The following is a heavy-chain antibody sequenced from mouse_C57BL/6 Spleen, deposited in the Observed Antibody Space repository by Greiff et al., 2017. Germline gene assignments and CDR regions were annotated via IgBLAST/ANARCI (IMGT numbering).Heavy chain of an antibody. D-gene: IGHD2-5*01. Sequence: VQLKESGGDLVKPGGSLKLSCAASGFTFSSYGMSWVRQTPDKRLEWVATISSGGSYTYYPDSVKGRFTISRDNAKNTLYLQMSSLKSEDTAMYYCARYSNYYAMDYWGQGTSVTVSS. J-gene: IGHJ4*01. CDR3: ARYSNYYAMDY. CDR2: ISSGGSYT. CDR1: GFTFSSYG. V-gene: IGHV5-6*01.